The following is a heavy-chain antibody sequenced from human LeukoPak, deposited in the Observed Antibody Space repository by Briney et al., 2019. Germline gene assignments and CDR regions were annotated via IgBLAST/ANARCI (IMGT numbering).Heavy chain of an antibody. Sequence: ASVKVSCKASGYTFTTYYMHWVRQAPGQGLEWMAIINPIGGSTSYAQKFQGRVTMTRDTSTSTVYMELSSLRSEDTAVYYCARDVFSSGYYVGRYYFDYWGQGTLVTVSS. CDR1: GYTFTTYY. J-gene: IGHJ4*02. V-gene: IGHV1-46*01. D-gene: IGHD3-22*01. CDR2: INPIGGST. CDR3: ARDVFSSGYYVGRYYFDY.